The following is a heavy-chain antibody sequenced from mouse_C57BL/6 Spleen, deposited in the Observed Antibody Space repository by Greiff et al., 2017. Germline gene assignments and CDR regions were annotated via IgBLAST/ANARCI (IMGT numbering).Heavy chain of an antibody. Sequence: VQLQQSGPELVKPGASVKISCKASGYSFTDYNMNWVKQSNGKSLEWIGVINPNYGTTRYNQKLKGKATLTVDQSSSTAYMQLNRLTSEDSAVYYCARERGVIRPMDYGGQGTSVTVSS. J-gene: IGHJ4*01. CDR2: INPNYGTT. CDR1: GYSFTDYN. CDR3: ARERGVIRPMDY. V-gene: IGHV1-39*01. D-gene: IGHD2-2*01.